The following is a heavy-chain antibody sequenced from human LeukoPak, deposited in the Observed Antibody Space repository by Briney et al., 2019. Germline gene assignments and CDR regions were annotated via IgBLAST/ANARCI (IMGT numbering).Heavy chain of an antibody. J-gene: IGHJ3*02. CDR3: ARAQYSSSFKAFDI. V-gene: IGHV3-23*01. D-gene: IGHD6-13*01. CDR1: GFAFSSYA. Sequence: GGSLRLSCAASGFAFSSYAMSWVRQAPGKGLEWVSAISGSGGSTYYADSVKGRFTISRDNSKNTLYLQMNSLRAEDTAAYYCARAQYSSSFKAFDIWGQGTMVTVSS. CDR2: ISGSGGST.